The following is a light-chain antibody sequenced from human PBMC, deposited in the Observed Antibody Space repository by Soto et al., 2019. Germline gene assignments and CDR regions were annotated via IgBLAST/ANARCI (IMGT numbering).Light chain of an antibody. CDR2: GAS. CDR3: QQYGSSPLFT. J-gene: IGKJ3*01. Sequence: EIVLTQSPGTLSLSPGERATPSCRASQSFSSSYLAWYQQRPGQAPRLLIYGASARATGIPDRFSGSGSGTDFTLTISRLEPEDFAVYYCQQYGSSPLFTFGPGTKVDIK. CDR1: QSFSSSY. V-gene: IGKV3-20*01.